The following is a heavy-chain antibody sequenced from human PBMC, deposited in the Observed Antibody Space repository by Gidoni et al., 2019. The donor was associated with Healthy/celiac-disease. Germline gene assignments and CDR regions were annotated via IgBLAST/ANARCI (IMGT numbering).Heavy chain of an antibody. CDR1: GFTFSSYG. D-gene: IGHD5-18*01. CDR3: ARSQTWIQLWLLGY. V-gene: IGHV3-33*01. J-gene: IGHJ4*02. Sequence: QVQLVESGGGVVQPGRSLRLSCAASGFTFSSYGMHWVRQAPGKGLEWVAVIWYDVSNTYYADSVKGRFTISRDNSKNTLYLQMNSLRAEDTAVYYCARSQTWIQLWLLGYWGQGTLVTVSS. CDR2: IWYDVSNT.